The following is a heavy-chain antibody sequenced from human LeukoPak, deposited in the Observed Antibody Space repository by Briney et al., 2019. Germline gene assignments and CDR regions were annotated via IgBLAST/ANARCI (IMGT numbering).Heavy chain of an antibody. CDR3: ARDASGSHPQEFDY. Sequence: GGSLGLSCAASGFTFSSYGMSWVRQAPGKGLEWVSAISGSGGSTYYADSVKGRFTISRDNSKNTLYLQMNSLRAEDTAVYYCARDASGSHPQEFDYWGQGTLVTVSS. CDR1: GFTFSSYG. CDR2: ISGSGGST. D-gene: IGHD1-26*01. J-gene: IGHJ4*02. V-gene: IGHV3-23*01.